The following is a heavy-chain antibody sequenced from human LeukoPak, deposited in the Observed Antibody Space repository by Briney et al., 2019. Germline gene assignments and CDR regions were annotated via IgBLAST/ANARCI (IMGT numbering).Heavy chain of an antibody. CDR1: GYTFTSYD. CDR2: INPNSGGT. J-gene: IGHJ6*03. V-gene: IGHV1-2*02. D-gene: IGHD1-7*01. CDR3: ASGSPTTPRIGYYYYYYMDV. Sequence: GASVKVSCKASGYTFTSYDINWVRQATGQGLEWMGWINPNSGGTNYAQKFQGRVTMTRDTSISTAYMELSRLRSDNTAVYYCASGSPTTPRIGYYYYYYMDVWGKGTTVTVSS.